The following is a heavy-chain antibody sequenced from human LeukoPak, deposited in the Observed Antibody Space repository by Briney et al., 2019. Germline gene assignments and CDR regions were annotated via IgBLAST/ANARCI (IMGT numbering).Heavy chain of an antibody. CDR1: GFTFSSYW. J-gene: IGHJ5*02. D-gene: IGHD6-13*01. CDR3: ARKAKAAAGKGRFDP. Sequence: PGGSLRLSCAASGFTFSSYWMSWVRQAPGKGLEWVANIKQDGSAKYYVDSVKGRFTISRDNAKNSLYLQMNSLRAEDTAVYYCARKAKAAAGKGRFDPWGQGTLVTVSS. CDR2: IKQDGSAK. V-gene: IGHV3-7*01.